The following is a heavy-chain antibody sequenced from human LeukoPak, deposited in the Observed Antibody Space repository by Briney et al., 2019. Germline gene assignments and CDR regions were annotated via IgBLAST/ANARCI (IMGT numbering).Heavy chain of an antibody. D-gene: IGHD2/OR15-2a*01. CDR2: IYYSGST. J-gene: IGHJ4*02. Sequence: PSETLSLTCAVYGGSFSGYYWSWIRQPPGKGLEWIGYIYYSGSTNYNPSLKSRVTISVDTSKNQFSLKLSSVSAADTAVYYCARGYFPYYFDYWGQGTLVTVSS. CDR1: GGSFSGYY. V-gene: IGHV4-59*01. CDR3: ARGYFPYYFDY.